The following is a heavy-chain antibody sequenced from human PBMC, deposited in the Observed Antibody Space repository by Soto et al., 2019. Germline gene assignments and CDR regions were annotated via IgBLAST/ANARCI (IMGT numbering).Heavy chain of an antibody. V-gene: IGHV3-11*01. CDR3: ARDLGYYDSSGYFDY. J-gene: IGHJ4*02. CDR2: ISSSGSII. Sequence: GGSLRLSCAASGFTFSDYYMSWIRQAPGKGLEWVSYISSSGSIIYYADSVKGRFTISRDNAKNSLYLQMNSLRAEDTAVYYCARDLGYYDSSGYFDYWDQGTLVTVSS. D-gene: IGHD3-22*01. CDR1: GFTFSDYY.